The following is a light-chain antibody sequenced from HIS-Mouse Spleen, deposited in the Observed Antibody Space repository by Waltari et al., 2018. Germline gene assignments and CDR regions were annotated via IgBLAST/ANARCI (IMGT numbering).Light chain of an antibody. CDR1: RPRSYY. CDR2: GKN. V-gene: IGLV3-19*01. CDR3: NSRDSSGNHVV. Sequence: SSELTQDPAVSVALGQTVRITCQGDRPRSYYESWYQQQPGQAPGLVIYGKNNRPSGIPDRFSGSSSGNTASLTITGAQAEDEADYYCNSRDSSGNHVVFGGGTKLTVL. J-gene: IGLJ2*01.